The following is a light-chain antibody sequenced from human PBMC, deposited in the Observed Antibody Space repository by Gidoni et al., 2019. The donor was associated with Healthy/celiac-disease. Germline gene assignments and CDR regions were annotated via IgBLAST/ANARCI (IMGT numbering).Light chain of an antibody. CDR3: QQRSNWPPTWT. V-gene: IGKV3-11*01. Sequence: DIVLTQSPATLSLSPGERATLSCRASQSVSSYLAWYQQKPGQAPRLLIYDASNRATGIPARFSGSGSGTDFTPTISSLEPEDFAVYYCQQRSNWPPTWTFGQGTKVEIK. CDR2: DAS. CDR1: QSVSSY. J-gene: IGKJ1*01.